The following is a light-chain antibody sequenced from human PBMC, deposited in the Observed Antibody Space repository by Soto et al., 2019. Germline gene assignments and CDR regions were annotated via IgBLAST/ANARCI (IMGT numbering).Light chain of an antibody. Sequence: QSALTQPPSVSGSPGQSVAISCTGTSSDVGSYNRVSWYQQPPGTAPKVTIYEVSNRPSGVPDRFSGSKSGNTASLTISGLQAEDEADYYCSSYTSSSTYVFGTGTKVTVL. CDR1: SSDVGSYNR. CDR3: SSYTSSSTYV. V-gene: IGLV2-18*02. CDR2: EVS. J-gene: IGLJ1*01.